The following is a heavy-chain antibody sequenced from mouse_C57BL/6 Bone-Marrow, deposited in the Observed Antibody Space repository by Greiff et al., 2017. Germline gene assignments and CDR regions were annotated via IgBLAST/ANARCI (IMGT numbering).Heavy chain of an antibody. J-gene: IGHJ1*03. CDR3: ARSRPATNWYFDV. CDR2: IYPRSGNT. D-gene: IGHD1-2*01. CDR1: GYTFTSYG. V-gene: IGHV1-81*01. Sequence: QVQLKQSGAELARPGASVKLSCKASGYTFTSYGISWVKQRTGQGLEWIGEIYPRSGNTYYNEKFKGKATLTADKSSSTAYMELRSLTSEDSAVYFCARSRPATNWYFDVWGTGTTVTVSS.